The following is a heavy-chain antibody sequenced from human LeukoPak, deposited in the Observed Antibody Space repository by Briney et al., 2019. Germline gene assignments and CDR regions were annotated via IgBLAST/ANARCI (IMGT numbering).Heavy chain of an antibody. J-gene: IGHJ3*02. CDR3: ARSSSGWYVAFDI. D-gene: IGHD6-19*01. CDR1: GYSFTGYY. CDR2: LNPNSGGT. Sequence: GASVRVSCKASGYSFTGYYVHWVRQAPGQGLEWMGWLNPNSGGTNYAQKLQGRVTMARDTSISTAYMELKRLRSDDTAVYYCARSSSGWYVAFDIWGQGTMVTVSS. V-gene: IGHV1-2*02.